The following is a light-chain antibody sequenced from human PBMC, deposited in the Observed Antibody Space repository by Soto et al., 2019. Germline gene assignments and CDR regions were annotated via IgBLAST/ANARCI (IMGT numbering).Light chain of an antibody. CDR1: SGHSSYA. CDR2: LNNDGSH. CDR3: QTWGAGILV. Sequence: QTVLTQSPSASASLGASVNLTCTLNSGHSSYAIAWHQQQPETGPRYLMRLNNDGSHTKGDGIPDRFSGSSSGAECCLTSSSLQSEDEADYYCQTWGAGILVFGGGTKLTVL. J-gene: IGLJ3*02. V-gene: IGLV4-69*01.